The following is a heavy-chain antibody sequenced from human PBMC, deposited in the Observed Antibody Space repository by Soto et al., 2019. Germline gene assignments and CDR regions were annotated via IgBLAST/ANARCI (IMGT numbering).Heavy chain of an antibody. Sequence: PGGSLRLSCAASGFTFSSYAMSWVRQAPGKGLEWVSAISGSGGSTYYADSVKGRFTISRDNSKNTLYLQMNSLRAEDTAVYYCAKDLKMRVTTNYNWFDPWGQGTLVTVSS. V-gene: IGHV3-23*01. J-gene: IGHJ5*02. CDR3: AKDLKMRVTTNYNWFDP. CDR1: GFTFSSYA. D-gene: IGHD4-17*01. CDR2: ISGSGGST.